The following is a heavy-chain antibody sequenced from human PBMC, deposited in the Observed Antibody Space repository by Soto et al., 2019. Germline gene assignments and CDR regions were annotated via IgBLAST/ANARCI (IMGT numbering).Heavy chain of an antibody. Sequence: PSQTLSLTCAISGDSVSSNSHAWNWIRQSPSRGLEWLGRTYYRYKWYNDYAVSVKSRITINPDTSKNQFSLQLNSVTPEDTAVYFCAETTGTYYCYYGMDDWGFGTTVTVAS. CDR3: AETTGTYYCYYGMDD. V-gene: IGHV6-1*01. D-gene: IGHD1-1*01. CDR1: GDSVSSNSHA. J-gene: IGHJ6*01. CDR2: TYYRYKWYN.